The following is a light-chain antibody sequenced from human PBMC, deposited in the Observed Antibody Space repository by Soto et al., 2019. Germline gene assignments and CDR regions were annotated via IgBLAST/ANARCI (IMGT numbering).Light chain of an antibody. Sequence: QSVLTQPASVSGSPRQSITISCTGTSSDVGGYNYVSWYQQHPGKAPKLMIYDVSNRPSGVSNRFSGSKSGNTASLTISGLQAEDEADYYCTSYTSTVYVFGTGTKVTVL. CDR2: DVS. V-gene: IGLV2-14*01. CDR3: TSYTSTVYV. J-gene: IGLJ1*01. CDR1: SSDVGGYNY.